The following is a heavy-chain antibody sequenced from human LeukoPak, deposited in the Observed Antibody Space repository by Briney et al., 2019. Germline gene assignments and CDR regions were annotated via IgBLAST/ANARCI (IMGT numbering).Heavy chain of an antibody. D-gene: IGHD2-21*02. CDR2: IYYSGSTSGST. J-gene: IGHJ4*02. CDR3: VRGLVDSWEKHIVVVTEYYFDY. V-gene: IGHV4-59*11. CDR1: GASFSGHY. Sequence: SETLSLTCTVSGASFSGHYWSWLRQPPGKGLEWVGDIYYSGSTSGSTNYNPSLKSRVTISVDTSKNQFSLKLSSVTAADTAVYYCVRGLVDSWEKHIVVVTEYYFDYWGQGTLVTVSS.